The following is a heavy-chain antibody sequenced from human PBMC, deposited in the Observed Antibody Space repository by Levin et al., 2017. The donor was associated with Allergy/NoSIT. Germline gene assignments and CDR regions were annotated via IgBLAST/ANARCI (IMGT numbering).Heavy chain of an antibody. D-gene: IGHD3-3*01. CDR2: ISSSSSYI. V-gene: IGHV3-21*01. Sequence: GSLRLSCAASGFTFSSYSMNWVRQAPGKGLEWVSSISSSSSYIYYADSVKGRFTISRDNAKNSLYLQMNSLRAEDTAVYYCARESGAGYYFDYWGQGTLVTVSS. J-gene: IGHJ4*02. CDR3: ARESGAGYYFDY. CDR1: GFTFSSYS.